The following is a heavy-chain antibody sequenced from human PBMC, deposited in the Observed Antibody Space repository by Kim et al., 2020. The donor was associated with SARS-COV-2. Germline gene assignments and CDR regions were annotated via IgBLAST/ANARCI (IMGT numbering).Heavy chain of an antibody. V-gene: IGHV1-24*01. Sequence: ASVKVSCKVSGYTLTELSMHWVRQAPGKGLEWMGGFDPEDGETIYAQKFQGRVTMTEDTSTDTAYMELSSLRSEDTAVYYCATTWASTGVRGYAFDIWGQGTMVTVSS. CDR3: ATTWASTGVRGYAFDI. CDR1: GYTLTELS. D-gene: IGHD3-10*01. J-gene: IGHJ3*02. CDR2: FDPEDGET.